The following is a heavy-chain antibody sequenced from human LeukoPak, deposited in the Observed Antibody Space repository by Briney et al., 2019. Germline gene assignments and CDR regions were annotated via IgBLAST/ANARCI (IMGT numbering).Heavy chain of an antibody. CDR2: SYHSGST. D-gene: IGHD2-15*01. CDR1: GYSISSGYY. V-gene: IGHV4-38-2*01. Sequence: PSETLSLTCAVSGYSISSGYYWGWSRQPPGKGLEWIGSSYHSGSTYYNPSLKSRVTISVDTSKNQFSLKLSSVTAADTAVYYCANRVCSGGSCYPGYFDYWGQGTLVTVSS. CDR3: ANRVCSGGSCYPGYFDY. J-gene: IGHJ4*02.